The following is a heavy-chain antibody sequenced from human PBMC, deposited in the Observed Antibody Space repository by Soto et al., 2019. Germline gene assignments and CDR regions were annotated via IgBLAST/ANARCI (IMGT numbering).Heavy chain of an antibody. J-gene: IGHJ4*02. CDR1: GGSFSGYY. Sequence: SETLSLTCAVYGGSFSGYYWSWIRQPPGKGLEWIGEINHSGSTNYNPSLKSRVTISVDTSKNQFSLKLSSVTAADTAVYYCARGPGIAAAGRVDFWGQGTVVTVSS. V-gene: IGHV4-34*01. D-gene: IGHD6-13*01. CDR3: ARGPGIAAAGRVDF. CDR2: INHSGST.